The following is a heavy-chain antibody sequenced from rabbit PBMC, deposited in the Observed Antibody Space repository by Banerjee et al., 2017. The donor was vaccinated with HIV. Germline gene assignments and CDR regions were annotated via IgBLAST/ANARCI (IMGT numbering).Heavy chain of an antibody. V-gene: IGHV1S40*01. CDR1: GFSFSNTYY. CDR3: ARGPAGYAGYGYPYFNF. Sequence: QSLEESGGDLVKPGASLTLTCTASGFSFSNTYYMCWVRQSPGKGLEWIACIYAGSRANTYYASWAKGRFTISKTSSTTVTLQMTSLTAADTATYFCARGPAGYAGYGYPYFNFWGQGALVTVS. D-gene: IGHD7-1*01. J-gene: IGHJ4*01. CDR2: IYAGSRANT.